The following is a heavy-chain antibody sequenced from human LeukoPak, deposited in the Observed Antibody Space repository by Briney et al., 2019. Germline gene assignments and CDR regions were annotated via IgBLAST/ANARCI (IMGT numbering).Heavy chain of an antibody. CDR3: ARRAAVTSGYPYYFDF. D-gene: IGHD4-17*01. J-gene: IGHJ4*02. Sequence: NLGESLKVSCKGSEYIFTNYWIGWVRQMPGKGLEWMGIISPGDSDTRNSPSFEGQVTISADKSLSTAYLQWGSLKASDTAMYYCARRAAVTSGYPYYFDFWGRGTLVTVSS. CDR1: EYIFTNYW. V-gene: IGHV5-51*01. CDR2: ISPGDSDT.